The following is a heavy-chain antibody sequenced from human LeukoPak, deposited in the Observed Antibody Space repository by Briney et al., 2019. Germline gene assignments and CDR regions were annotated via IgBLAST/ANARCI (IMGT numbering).Heavy chain of an antibody. Sequence: PGGSLRLSCAASGFTFSSYSMNWVRQAPGKGLEWVSFISSSSSTIYYADSVKGRFTISRDNAKNSLYLQMNSLRAEDTAVYYCARDRGGSYSAIDYWRQGTLVTVSS. D-gene: IGHD1-26*01. CDR2: ISSSSSTI. J-gene: IGHJ4*02. CDR3: ARDRGGSYSAIDY. V-gene: IGHV3-48*04. CDR1: GFTFSSYS.